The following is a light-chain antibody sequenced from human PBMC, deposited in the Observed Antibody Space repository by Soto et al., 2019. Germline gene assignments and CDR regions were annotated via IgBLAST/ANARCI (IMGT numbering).Light chain of an antibody. V-gene: IGKV1-12*01. CDR1: QAVSTW. J-gene: IGKJ4*01. CDR3: QQGASFPRT. Sequence: DIQMTQSPSSVSASVGDTVTITCRASQAVSTWLAWYQQKPGGAPKLLIYAASILQSGVPSRFSGSGSGTDFTLTIRSLQPEDFATYYCQQGASFPRTFGGGTKVDIK. CDR2: AAS.